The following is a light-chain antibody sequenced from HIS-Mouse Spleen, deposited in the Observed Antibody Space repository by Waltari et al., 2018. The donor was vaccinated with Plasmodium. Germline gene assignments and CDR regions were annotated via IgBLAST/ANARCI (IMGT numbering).Light chain of an antibody. CDR2: GKN. V-gene: IGLV3-19*01. J-gene: IGLJ3*02. Sequence: SSDLPQDHAVSVALCQTARMTRRGQSLIRHNACWYQQKPGQAPVTVIYGKNNRPSGIPDRFSGSSSGNTASLTITGAQAEDEADYYCNSRDSSGNHQVFGGGTKLTVL. CDR3: NSRDSSGNHQV. CDR1: SLIRHN.